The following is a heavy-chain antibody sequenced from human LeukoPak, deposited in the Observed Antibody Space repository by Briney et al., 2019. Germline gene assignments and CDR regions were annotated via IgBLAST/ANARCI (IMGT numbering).Heavy chain of an antibody. D-gene: IGHD3-3*01. V-gene: IGHV3-48*02. CDR3: ARGGNDFWSGYHWADYFDY. CDR1: GFPFMSHR. CDR2: LRWRNCTI. J-gene: IGHJ4*02. Sequence: GSLRLSWSASGFPFMSHRIGWGRPGPGEGLGWGSYLRWRNCTIYYADSVKGRFTISRDNAKNSLYLQMNSLRDEDTAVYYCARGGNDFWSGYHWADYFDYWGQGTLVTVSS.